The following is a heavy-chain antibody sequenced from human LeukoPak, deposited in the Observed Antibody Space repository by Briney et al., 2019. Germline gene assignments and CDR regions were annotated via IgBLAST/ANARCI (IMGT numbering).Heavy chain of an antibody. Sequence: GGSLRLSRAASGFPFSAYTMNWVRQAPGKGLEWVSSISRSSSHIYYSDSVKGRFTISRDNAKNSLYLQMNSLRAEDTAVYYCAREAGWWERDDAFDVWGQGTVVTVSS. CDR3: AREAGWWERDDAFDV. V-gene: IGHV3-21*01. CDR1: GFPFSAYT. J-gene: IGHJ3*01. CDR2: ISRSSSHI. D-gene: IGHD2-15*01.